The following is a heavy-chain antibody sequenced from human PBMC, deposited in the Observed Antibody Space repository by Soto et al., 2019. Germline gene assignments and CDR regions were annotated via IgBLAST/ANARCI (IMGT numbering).Heavy chain of an antibody. CDR2: IEGDGSRT. Sequence: GGSLRLSCAASGFIFSGFCMHWVRQAPGKGLGWVSRIEGDGSRTDYADSVKGPFTISRDNAKNMLYLKMSGLRDEDTAVYYCTRDYSNYGFDYWGQGTLVTVSS. V-gene: IGHV3-74*01. CDR3: TRDYSNYGFDY. CDR1: GFIFSGFC. D-gene: IGHD4-4*01. J-gene: IGHJ4*02.